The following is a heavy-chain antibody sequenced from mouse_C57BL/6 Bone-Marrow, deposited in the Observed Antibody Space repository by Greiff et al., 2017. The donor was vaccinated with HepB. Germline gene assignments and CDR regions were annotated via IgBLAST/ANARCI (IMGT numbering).Heavy chain of an antibody. V-gene: IGHV1-54*01. CDR2: INPGSGGT. J-gene: IGHJ1*03. CDR3: ARSPLGFDV. Sequence: QVQLKQSGAELVRPGTSVKVSCKASGYAFTNYLIEWVKQRPGQGLEWIGVINPGSGGTNYNEKFKGKATLTADKSSSTAYMQLSSLTSEDSAVYFCARSPLGFDVWGTGTTVTVSS. CDR1: GYAFTNYL.